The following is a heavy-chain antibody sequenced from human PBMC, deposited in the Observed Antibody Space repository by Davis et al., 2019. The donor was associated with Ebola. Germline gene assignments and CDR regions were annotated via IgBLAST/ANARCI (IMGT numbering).Heavy chain of an antibody. CDR1: GFTVSSNY. CDR3: ARGEDNSGWYGGWFFEP. CDR2: INQDGSEK. Sequence: GESLKISCAASGFTVSSNYMSWVRQAPGRGLEWVATINQDGSEKFYVDSVKGRFTISRDNAKNSLHLQMNSLRAEDTAVYYCARGEDNSGWYGGWFFEPWGQGTLVTVSS. J-gene: IGHJ5*02. D-gene: IGHD6-19*01. V-gene: IGHV3-7*01.